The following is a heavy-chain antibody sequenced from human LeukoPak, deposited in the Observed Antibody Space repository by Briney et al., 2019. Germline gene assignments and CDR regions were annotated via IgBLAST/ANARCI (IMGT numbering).Heavy chain of an antibody. D-gene: IGHD6-19*01. J-gene: IGHJ4*02. Sequence: PGRSLRLSCAASGFTFSSYGMHWVRQAPGKGLEWVAVIWYDGSNKYYADSVKGRFTISRDNSKNTLYLQMNSLRAEDTAVYYCAKVGQWLLNFDYWGQGTLVTVSS. CDR1: GFTFSSYG. CDR3: AKVGQWLLNFDY. CDR2: IWYDGSNK. V-gene: IGHV3-33*06.